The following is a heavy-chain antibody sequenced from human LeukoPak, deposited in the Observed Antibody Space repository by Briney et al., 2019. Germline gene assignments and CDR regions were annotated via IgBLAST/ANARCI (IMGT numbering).Heavy chain of an antibody. CDR1: GGTFSSYA. D-gene: IGHD1-14*01. J-gene: IGHJ2*01. V-gene: IGHV1-69*05. CDR2: IIPIFGTA. CDR3: ARTGTRRWYFDL. Sequence: SVKVSCKASGGTFSSYAISWVRQAPGQGLKWMGGIIPIFGTANYAQKFQGRVTITTDESTSTAYMELSSLRSEDTAVYYCARTGTRRWYFDLWGRGTLVTVSS.